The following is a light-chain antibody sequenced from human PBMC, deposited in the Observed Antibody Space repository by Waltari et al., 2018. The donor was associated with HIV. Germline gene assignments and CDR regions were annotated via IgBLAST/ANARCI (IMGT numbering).Light chain of an antibody. J-gene: IGKJ1*01. CDR3: QQYDTYPWT. V-gene: IGKV1-5*01. Sequence: DVQMTQSPSTLSASAGDRVSITCRASQSVRCWLAWYQQSPGKAPKLLIYEASSLESGVPSRFSGSGSETEFTLTINSLQPDDFATYYCQQYDTYPWTFGQGTKVEVK. CDR1: QSVRCW. CDR2: EAS.